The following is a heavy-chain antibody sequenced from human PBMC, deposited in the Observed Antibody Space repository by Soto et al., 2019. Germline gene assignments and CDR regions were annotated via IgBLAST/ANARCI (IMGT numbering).Heavy chain of an antibody. J-gene: IGHJ4*02. V-gene: IGHV3-7*03. Sequence: GGSLRLSCAVSGFSFGSYWMSWVRQAPGKGLEWLASIKDDGSERYYLDSVRGRFTISRDNAKDSLSLQMNSLRGEDTAFYYCARDVGPVTIFGEALSGYFDFWGQGTLVTVSS. D-gene: IGHD3-3*01. CDR1: GFSFGSYW. CDR2: IKDDGSER. CDR3: ARDVGPVTIFGEALSGYFDF.